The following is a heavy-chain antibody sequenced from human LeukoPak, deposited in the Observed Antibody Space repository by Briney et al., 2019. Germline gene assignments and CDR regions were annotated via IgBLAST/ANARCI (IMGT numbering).Heavy chain of an antibody. J-gene: IGHJ4*02. V-gene: IGHV3-53*01. D-gene: IGHD2-21*02. CDR1: GFTVSGNY. Sequence: PGGSLRLSCAASGFTVSGNYMSWVRQAPGRGLQWVSVIYSGGGTYYADSVKGRFTISRDNSKNTLYLQMNSLRDEDTAVYYCARGETARVDYWGQGTLVTVSS. CDR2: IYSGGGT. CDR3: ARGETARVDY.